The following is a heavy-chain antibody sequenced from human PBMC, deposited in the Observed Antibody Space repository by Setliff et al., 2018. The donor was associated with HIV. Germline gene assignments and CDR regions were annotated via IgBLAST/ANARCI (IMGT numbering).Heavy chain of an antibody. J-gene: IGHJ4*02. V-gene: IGHV1-2*02. CDR2: ISPDNANP. CDR1: GYTFTDYF. Sequence: ASVKVSCKSSGYTFTDYFMHWVRQAPGQGLEWMGWISPDNANPRISQRFRGSVTMTRDRSINTAYMEFSGLTSDDTAVYYCARQLSNSFDYWGQGTLVTVSS. CDR3: ARQLSNSFDY. D-gene: IGHD1-1*01.